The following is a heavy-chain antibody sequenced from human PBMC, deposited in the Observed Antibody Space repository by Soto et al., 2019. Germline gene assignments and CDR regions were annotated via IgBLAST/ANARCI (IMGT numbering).Heavy chain of an antibody. Sequence: QVQLVQSGAEVRKPGSSVTVSCKASGGTFSNYAISWVRQAPGQGLEWMGGIIPIVGTGSYAQKFQGRVTITADEHTTTAYMELSSLRFEDTAVYYCARVVILVPTASTHSYYHMDVWGPGTTVTVSS. V-gene: IGHV1-69*01. J-gene: IGHJ6*02. CDR3: ARVVILVPTASTHSYYHMDV. CDR1: GGTFSNYA. CDR2: IIPIVGTG. D-gene: IGHD2-2*01.